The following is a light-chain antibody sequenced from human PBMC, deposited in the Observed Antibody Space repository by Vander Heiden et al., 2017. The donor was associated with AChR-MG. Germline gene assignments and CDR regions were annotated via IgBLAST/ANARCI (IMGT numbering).Light chain of an antibody. Sequence: DIQMTQSPSSLSASVGDRVTITCRASQSLSSYLNWYQQKPGKVPKLLIYGASSLQRGVPSRFSGSGSATDFTLTISRLQPEDFATYYCQQTDSSPLTFGGGTKVEI. CDR2: GAS. CDR3: QQTDSSPLT. J-gene: IGKJ4*01. CDR1: QSLSSY. V-gene: IGKV1-39*01.